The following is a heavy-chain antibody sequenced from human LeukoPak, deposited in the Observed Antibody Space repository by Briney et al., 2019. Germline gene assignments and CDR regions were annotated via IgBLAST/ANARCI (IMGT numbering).Heavy chain of an antibody. J-gene: IGHJ4*02. CDR2: ISSSGSTI. Sequence: PGGSLRLSCAASGFTFSDYYMSWIRQAPGKGLEWVSYISSSGSTIYYADSVKGRFTISRDNAKNSLYLQMNSLRAEDTAVYYCAREEVEMATYYYFDYWGQGTLVTASS. D-gene: IGHD5-24*01. V-gene: IGHV3-11*01. CDR1: GFTFSDYY. CDR3: AREEVEMATYYYFDY.